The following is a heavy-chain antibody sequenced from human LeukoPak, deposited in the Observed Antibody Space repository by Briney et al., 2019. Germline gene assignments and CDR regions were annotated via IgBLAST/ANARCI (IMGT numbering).Heavy chain of an antibody. CDR2: MNPNSDNT. CDR3: ARMDYRDSSGTDWFDP. V-gene: IGHV1-8*03. J-gene: IGHJ5*02. Sequence: ASVKVSCKASGYTFTDYGINWVRQATGQGLEWMGWMNPNSDNTGYTQKFLGRVTFTRNTSINTAYMELSSLRSEDTAVYFCARMDYRDSSGTDWFDPWGQGTLVTVSS. CDR1: GYTFTDYG. D-gene: IGHD3-22*01.